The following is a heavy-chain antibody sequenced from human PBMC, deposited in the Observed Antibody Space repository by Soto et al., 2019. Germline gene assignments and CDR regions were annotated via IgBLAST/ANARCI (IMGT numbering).Heavy chain of an antibody. V-gene: IGHV3-23*01. D-gene: IGHD4-17*01. J-gene: IGHJ3*02. Sequence: GVLRLSCAASGFIISTYAMNWVRQAPGKGLESVSAISSSGDSTYYVESVRGRFTISRDNSINTLYLQMSSLRNEDTAVYYCAHPRGYGVFDAVDIWGQGTMVTVSS. CDR1: GFIISTYA. CDR2: ISSSGDST. CDR3: AHPRGYGVFDAVDI.